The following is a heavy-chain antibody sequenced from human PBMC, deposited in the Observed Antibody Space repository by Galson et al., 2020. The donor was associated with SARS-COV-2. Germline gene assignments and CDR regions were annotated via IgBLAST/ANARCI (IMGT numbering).Heavy chain of an antibody. J-gene: IGHJ5*02. CDR3: ARSQKSDRLWLVRGLYNWFDP. D-gene: IGHD6-6*01. V-gene: IGHV4-34*01. CDR1: GGSFSGYY. CDR2: INHSGST. Sequence: SETLSLTCAVYGGSFSGYYWSWIRQPPGKGLEWIGEINHSGSTNYNPSLKSRVTISVDTSKNQFSLKLSSVTAADTAVYYCARSQKSDRLWLVRGLYNWFDPWGQGTLVTVSS.